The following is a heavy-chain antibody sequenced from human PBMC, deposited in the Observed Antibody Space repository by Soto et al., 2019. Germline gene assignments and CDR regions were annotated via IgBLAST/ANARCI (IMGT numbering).Heavy chain of an antibody. CDR1: GFTFSSYW. D-gene: IGHD6-25*01. Sequence: GGSLRLSCAASGFTFSSYWMSWVRQAPGKGLEWVGNIDQNGNDKYYVDSVKGRFTISRDNAKNSLHLQMNSLRADDKAIYSCHTSAAAARNDWGQGILVTVSS. CDR2: IDQNGNDK. J-gene: IGHJ4*02. CDR3: HTSAAAARND. V-gene: IGHV3-7*01.